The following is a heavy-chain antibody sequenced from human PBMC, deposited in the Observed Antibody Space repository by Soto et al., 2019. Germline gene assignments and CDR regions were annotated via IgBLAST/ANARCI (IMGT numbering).Heavy chain of an antibody. Sequence: SVKVSCKASGDAFNTYTISWVRQAPGQGLEWMGRIIPLLGMADYAQKFQGRVTITADTSTRTAYMDLISLRSEDTAVYFCAIYLGYCRSGTCYREWFDPWGKGTLVTVSS. CDR1: GDAFNTYT. J-gene: IGHJ5*02. D-gene: IGHD2-15*01. CDR2: IIPLLGMA. V-gene: IGHV1-69*02. CDR3: AIYLGYCRSGTCYREWFDP.